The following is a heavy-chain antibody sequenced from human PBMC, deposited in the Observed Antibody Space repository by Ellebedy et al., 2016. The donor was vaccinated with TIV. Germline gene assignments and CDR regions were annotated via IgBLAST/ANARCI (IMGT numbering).Heavy chain of an antibody. CDR1: GYTFTSYG. Sequence: AASVKVSCKASGYTFTSYGISWVRQAPGQGLEWMGWISAYDGNRNYAKKFQGRVTMTTDTSTNTAYMELRSLRSDDTAVYYSARDHTYGPVTIGHWGQGTLVTVSS. J-gene: IGHJ4*02. CDR2: ISAYDGNR. D-gene: IGHD4-17*01. CDR3: ARDHTYGPVTIGH. V-gene: IGHV1-18*04.